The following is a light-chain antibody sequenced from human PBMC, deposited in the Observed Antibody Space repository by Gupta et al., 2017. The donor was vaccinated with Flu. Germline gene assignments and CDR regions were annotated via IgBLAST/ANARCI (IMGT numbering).Light chain of an antibody. CDR3: GTWDVSLTSSWV. J-gene: IGLJ3*02. Sequence: QSAFTQPPSVSAAPGQRVTIPCSGTNSNIGSNYVSWYQQLPGAAPKLLIYDNNKRPSGIPDRFSGSKSGTSATLAITGLQTGDEADYYCGTWDVSLTSSWVFGGGTKLTVL. V-gene: IGLV1-51*01. CDR2: DNN. CDR1: NSNIGSNY.